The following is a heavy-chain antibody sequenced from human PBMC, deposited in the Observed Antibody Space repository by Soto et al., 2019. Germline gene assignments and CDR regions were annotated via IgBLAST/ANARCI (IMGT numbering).Heavy chain of an antibody. CDR3: ARDMGGYDAPYYYGMDV. CDR1: GGTFSSYA. CDR2: IIPIFGTA. Sequence: QVQLVQSGAEVKKPGSSVKVSCKASGGTFSSYAISWVRQAPGQGLEWMGGIIPIFGTANYAQKFQGRVTITADESTSTAYMERISLRSEDTAVYYCARDMGGYDAPYYYGMDVWGQGTTVTVSS. D-gene: IGHD5-12*01. V-gene: IGHV1-69*01. J-gene: IGHJ6*02.